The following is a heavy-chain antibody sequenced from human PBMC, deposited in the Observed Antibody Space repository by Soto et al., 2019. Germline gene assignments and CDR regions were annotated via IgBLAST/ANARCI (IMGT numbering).Heavy chain of an antibody. CDR2: IFGSGAT. Sequence: SETLSLTCTVSGASIRNYYWTWIRQSGGKGLEWVGRIFGSGATNYNPSLSSRTTMSVDAAKNLLTLNVSSVTAADTAVYYCARTPPVGTSDSWGLGIPVTVSS. CDR3: ARTPPVGTSDS. CDR1: GASIRNYY. V-gene: IGHV4-4*07. J-gene: IGHJ5*01. D-gene: IGHD1-26*01.